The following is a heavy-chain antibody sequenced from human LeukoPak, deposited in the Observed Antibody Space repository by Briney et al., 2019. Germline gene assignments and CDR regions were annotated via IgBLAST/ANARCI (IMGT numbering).Heavy chain of an antibody. V-gene: IGHV4-59*08. CDR2: IYYSGST. D-gene: IGHD3-10*01. J-gene: IGHJ6*02. CDR3: ARRGSSPYYGMDV. CDR1: GSSISSYY. Sequence: SETLSLTCTVSGSSISSYYWSWIRQPPGKGLEWIGCIYYSGSTNYNPSLKSRVTISVDTSKNQFSLKLSSVTAADTAVYYCARRGSSPYYGMDVWGQGTTVTVSS.